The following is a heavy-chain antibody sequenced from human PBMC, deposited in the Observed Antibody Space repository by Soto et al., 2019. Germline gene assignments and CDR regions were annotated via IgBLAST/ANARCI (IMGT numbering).Heavy chain of an antibody. CDR2: IWYDGSNK. Sequence: GGSLRLSCAASGFTFSSYGMHWVRQAPGKGLEWVAVIWYDGSNKYYADSVKGRFTISRDNSKNTLYLQMNSLRAEDTAVYYCAKDDQQLRAPFDYWGQGTLVTVSS. J-gene: IGHJ4*02. CDR3: AKDDQQLRAPFDY. CDR1: GFTFSSYG. V-gene: IGHV3-33*06. D-gene: IGHD6-13*01.